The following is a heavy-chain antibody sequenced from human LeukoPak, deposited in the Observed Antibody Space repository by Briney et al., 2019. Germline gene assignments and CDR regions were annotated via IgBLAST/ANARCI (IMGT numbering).Heavy chain of an antibody. CDR1: GYTFTSYH. J-gene: IGHJ4*02. Sequence: GASVKVSCKASGYTFTSYHIAWVRQAPGRGLEWMGWISAYNGIPKYAENLQGRITMIIDTSTSTAYMELRSLRSDDTAVYYCARDHSGFHFDYWGQGTLVTVSS. CDR2: ISAYNGIP. V-gene: IGHV1-18*01. D-gene: IGHD3-10*01. CDR3: ARDHSGFHFDY.